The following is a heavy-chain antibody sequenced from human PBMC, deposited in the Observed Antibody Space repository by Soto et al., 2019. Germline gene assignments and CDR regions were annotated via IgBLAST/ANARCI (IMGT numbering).Heavy chain of an antibody. CDR2: IYWDDDK. J-gene: IGHJ3*02. CDR3: AHRLSYYYDSSGYLNAFDI. D-gene: IGHD3-22*01. CDR1: GFSLSTSGVG. V-gene: IGHV2-5*02. Sequence: QITLKESGPTLVKPTQTLTLTCTFSGFSLSTSGVGVGWIRQPPGKALEWLALIYWDDDKRYSPSLKSRLTITKDTSKNQVVLTMTNMDPVDTATYYCAHRLSYYYDSSGYLNAFDIWGQGTMVTVSS.